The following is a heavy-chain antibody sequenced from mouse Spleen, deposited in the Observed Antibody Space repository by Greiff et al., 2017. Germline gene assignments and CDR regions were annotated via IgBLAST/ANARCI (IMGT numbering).Heavy chain of an antibody. J-gene: IGHJ3*01. CDR3: TTRLPYSAWFAY. CDR1: GFTFSDAW. Sequence: EVKVEESGGGLVQPGGSMKLSCAASGFTFSDAWMDWVRQSPEKGLEWVAEIRNKANNHATYYAESVKGRFTISRDDSKSSVYLQMNSLRAEDTGIYYCTTRLPYSAWFAYWGQGTLVTVSA. V-gene: IGHV6-6*01. D-gene: IGHD2-12*01. CDR2: IRNKANNHAT.